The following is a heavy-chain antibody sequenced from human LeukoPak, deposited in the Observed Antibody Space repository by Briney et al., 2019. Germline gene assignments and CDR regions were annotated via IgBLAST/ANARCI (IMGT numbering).Heavy chain of an antibody. Sequence: PGRSLRLPCAASGFTFSSYGMHWVRQAPGKGLEWVAVISYDGSNKYYADSVKGRFTISRDNSKNTLYLQMNSLRAEDTAAYYCAKDMGFLEWFDYWGQGTLVTVSS. CDR2: ISYDGSNK. CDR3: AKDMGFLEWFDY. D-gene: IGHD3-3*01. V-gene: IGHV3-30*18. J-gene: IGHJ4*02. CDR1: GFTFSSYG.